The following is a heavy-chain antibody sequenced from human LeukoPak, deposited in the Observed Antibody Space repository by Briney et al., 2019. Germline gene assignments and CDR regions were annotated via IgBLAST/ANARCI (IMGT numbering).Heavy chain of an antibody. J-gene: IGHJ6*02. CDR1: GGSISSGGYS. CDR3: ARRGDYYYGMDV. Sequence: SETLSLTCAVSGGSISSGGYSWSWIRQPPGKGLEWIRYIYHSGSTYYNPSLKSRVTISVDRSKNQFSLKLSSVTAADTAVYYCARRGDYYYGMDVWGQGTTVTVSS. CDR2: IYHSGST. V-gene: IGHV4-30-2*01. D-gene: IGHD1-26*01.